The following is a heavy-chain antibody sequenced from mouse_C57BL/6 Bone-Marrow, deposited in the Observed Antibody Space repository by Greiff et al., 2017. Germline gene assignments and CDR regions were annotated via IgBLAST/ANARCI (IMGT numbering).Heavy chain of an antibody. V-gene: IGHV1-67*01. J-gene: IGHJ1*03. CDR1: GYTFTDYA. Sequence: QVQLKESGPELVRPGVSVKISCKGSGYTFTDYAMHWVKQSHAKSLEWIGVISTYYGDASYNQKFKDKATMTVEKSSSTAYMELARLTSEDSAVYYCAKGETRKAWYGDVWGTGTTVPVSA. CDR3: AKGETRKAWYGDV. D-gene: IGHD2-13*01. CDR2: ISTYYGDA.